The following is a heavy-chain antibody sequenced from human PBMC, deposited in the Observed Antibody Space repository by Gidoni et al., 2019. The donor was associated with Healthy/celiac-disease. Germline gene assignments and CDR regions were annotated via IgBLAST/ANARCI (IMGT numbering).Heavy chain of an antibody. V-gene: IGHV3-23*01. D-gene: IGHD3-22*01. Sequence: EVQLLESGGGLVQPGGSLRLSCAASGFTFSSYAMRWVRQAPGKGLEWVSAISGSGGSTYYADSVKGRFTISRDNSKNTLYLQMNSLRAEDTAVDYCAKSFELGSGYYSYWGQGTLVTVSS. CDR1: GFTFSSYA. J-gene: IGHJ4*02. CDR3: AKSFELGSGYYSY. CDR2: ISGSGGST.